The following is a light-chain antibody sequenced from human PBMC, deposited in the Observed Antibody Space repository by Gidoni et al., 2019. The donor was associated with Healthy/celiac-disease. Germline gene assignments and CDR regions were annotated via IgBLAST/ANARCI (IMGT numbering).Light chain of an antibody. Sequence: QSVLTQPPSVSGAPGLSGTISCTGGSSNIGAGYDVQCYQQFPGTAPKPLIYGDTNRPSGVPDRFSGSKSGTSASLTITGLQAEDEAEYYCQSFDSSLTGPVVFGGGTKLTVL. V-gene: IGLV1-40*01. CDR1: SSNIGAGYD. CDR3: QSFDSSLTGPVV. J-gene: IGLJ2*01. CDR2: GDT.